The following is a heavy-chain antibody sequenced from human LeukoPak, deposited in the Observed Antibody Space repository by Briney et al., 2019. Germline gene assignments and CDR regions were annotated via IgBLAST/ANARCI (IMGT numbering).Heavy chain of an antibody. Sequence: ASVKVSCKASGYTFSTYGISWVRQAPGQGLEWMGWISAYNDNTEYAQKFQGRVTMTTDTSTSTAYMELSRLRSGDTAVYYCAIHEGYYYDSSGYLDYWGQGTLVTVSS. CDR2: ISAYNDNT. V-gene: IGHV1-18*01. J-gene: IGHJ4*02. CDR1: GYTFSTYG. CDR3: AIHEGYYYDSSGYLDY. D-gene: IGHD3-22*01.